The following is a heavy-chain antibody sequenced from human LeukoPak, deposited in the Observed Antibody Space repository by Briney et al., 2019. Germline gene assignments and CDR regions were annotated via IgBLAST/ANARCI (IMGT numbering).Heavy chain of an antibody. CDR2: ISWNSGSI. V-gene: IGHV3-9*01. J-gene: IGHJ4*02. CDR3: ANVGSSQSFDY. CDR1: GFTFDYYA. Sequence: GGSLRLSCAASGFTFDYYAMHWVRQAPGKGLEWVSGISWNSGSIGYADSVKGRFTISRDDAKNFLYLQMNSLRAEDTALYYCANVGSSQSFDYWGQGTLVTVSS. D-gene: IGHD6-6*01.